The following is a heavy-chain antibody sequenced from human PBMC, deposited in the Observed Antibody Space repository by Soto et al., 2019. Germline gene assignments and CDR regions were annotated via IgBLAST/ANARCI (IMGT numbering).Heavy chain of an antibody. D-gene: IGHD6-13*01. V-gene: IGHV3-30-3*01. Sequence: PGGSLSRSCAASGFTFSSYAMHWVRQAPGKGLEWVAVISYDGSQKYYADSVKGRFTISRDNSKNTLYLQMNSLRAEDTAVYYCAKAVAAAGVVGFTSFYWGQGTLVTVSS. CDR2: ISYDGSQK. CDR1: GFTFSSYA. CDR3: AKAVAAAGVVGFTSFY. J-gene: IGHJ4*02.